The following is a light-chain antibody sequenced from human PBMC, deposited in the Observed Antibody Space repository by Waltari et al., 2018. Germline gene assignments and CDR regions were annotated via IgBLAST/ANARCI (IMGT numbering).Light chain of an antibody. CDR1: QRVSSSY. CDR3: QQYGSSPRT. Sequence: EIVLTQSPGPLSLSPGERATLSCRASQRVSSSYLAWYQQKPGQAPRLLIYGASSRATGIPDRFSGSGSGTDFTLTISRLEPEDFAVYYCQQYGSSPRTFGQGTKLEIK. V-gene: IGKV3-20*01. CDR2: GAS. J-gene: IGKJ2*01.